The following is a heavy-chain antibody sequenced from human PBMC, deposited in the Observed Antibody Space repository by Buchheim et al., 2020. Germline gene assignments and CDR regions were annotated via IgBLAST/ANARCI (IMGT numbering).Heavy chain of an antibody. J-gene: IGHJ6*02. D-gene: IGHD6-19*01. CDR2: IYHSWST. V-gene: IGHV4-4*02. Sequence: QVQLQESGPGLVKPSGTLSLTCAASGGSISSSNWWSWVRQPPGKGLEWIGEIYHSWSTNYNPPLKSRVTISVEQSKNQFPLKLSSVTAADTAVYYCARGVAGTFGDYYYYGMDVWGQGTT. CDR3: ARGVAGTFGDYYYYGMDV. CDR1: GGSISSSNW.